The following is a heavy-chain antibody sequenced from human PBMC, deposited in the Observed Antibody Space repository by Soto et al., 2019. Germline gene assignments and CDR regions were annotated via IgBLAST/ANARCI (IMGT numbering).Heavy chain of an antibody. CDR2: ISSSSRTI. CDR1: GFIFSSYS. D-gene: IGHD4-17*01. J-gene: IGHJ4*02. Sequence: GGSLRLSCAASGFIFSSYSMNWVRQAPGKGLEWISYISSSSRTIYYADSVKGRLTISRDNAKKSLYLQMDSLRDEDTAFYYCARDSYGDYLFDYWGQGTLVTVS. V-gene: IGHV3-48*02. CDR3: ARDSYGDYLFDY.